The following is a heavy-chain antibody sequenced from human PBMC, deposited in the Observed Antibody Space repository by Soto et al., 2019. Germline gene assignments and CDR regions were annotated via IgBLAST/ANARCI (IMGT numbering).Heavy chain of an antibody. CDR3: TRDLYYYDSSGPNGSDI. J-gene: IGHJ3*02. CDR1: GFTFGAYA. CDR2: IRSKAYGGTT. D-gene: IGHD3-22*01. Sequence: GLSLRLSCTASGFTFGAYAMRWVRQAPGKVPAWVGFIRSKAYGGTTEYAASVKVRFTISRDDSKSIAYLQMNSLKTEDTAVYYCTRDLYYYDSSGPNGSDIWGQGSMVTVSS. V-gene: IGHV3-49*04.